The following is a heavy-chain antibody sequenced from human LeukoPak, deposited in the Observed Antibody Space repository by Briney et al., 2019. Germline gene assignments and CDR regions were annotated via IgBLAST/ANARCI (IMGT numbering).Heavy chain of an antibody. J-gene: IGHJ5*02. CDR1: GYIFTSYY. CDR2: INPSGGST. Sequence: ASVKVSCKAFGYIFTSYYLHWVRQAPGQGLEWMGIINPSGGSTTYSQKFQGRVTMTTDTSTSTAYMELRSLRSDDTAVYYCARVGYFCSGGSCYGANWFDPWGQRTLVTVSS. V-gene: IGHV1-46*01. CDR3: ARVGYFCSGGSCYGANWFDP. D-gene: IGHD2-15*01.